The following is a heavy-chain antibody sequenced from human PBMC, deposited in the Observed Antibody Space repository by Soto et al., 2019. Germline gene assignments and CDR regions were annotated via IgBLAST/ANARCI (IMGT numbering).Heavy chain of an antibody. CDR1: GGSFNTYA. V-gene: IGHV1-69*12. Sequence: QVQLVQSGAEVKKPGSSVRVSCKASGGSFNTYAISWVRQAPGLGLEWMGGINPGLGRVRYAQRFQGRVRITADDSTSTAYMELSSLRSDLTVIYSCAAPSLGYCITTIFPPDSWGQGPLVTFSS. J-gene: IGHJ5*02. CDR2: INPGLGRV. D-gene: IGHD2-2*01. CDR3: AAPSLGYCITTIFPPDS.